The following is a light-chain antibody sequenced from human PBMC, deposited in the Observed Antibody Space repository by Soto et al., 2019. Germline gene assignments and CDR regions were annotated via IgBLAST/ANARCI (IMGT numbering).Light chain of an antibody. CDR2: NAS. Sequence: DIPLTQYPSTLSASVGDTVTINCRASQTISTYLLWYHQKTGRAPNLLIYNASTLHSGVPTKFSGSGSGTDFTLTISGLQPEDFATYHCQQTYSDISFGGGTKVE. J-gene: IGKJ4*01. CDR1: QTISTY. CDR3: QQTYSDIS. V-gene: IGKV1-39*01.